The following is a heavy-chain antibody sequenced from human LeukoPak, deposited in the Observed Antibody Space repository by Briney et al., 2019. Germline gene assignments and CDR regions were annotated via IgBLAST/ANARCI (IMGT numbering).Heavy chain of an antibody. J-gene: IGHJ4*02. D-gene: IGHD6-13*01. CDR3: ARFGSSSRHFDY. CDR1: GYTFTSYA. CDR2: IIPIFGTA. V-gene: IGHV1-69*13. Sequence: SVKVSCKASGYTFTSYAMHWVRQAPGQRLEWMGWIIPIFGTANYAQKFQGGVTITADESTSTAYMELSSLRSKDTAVYYCARFGSSSRHFDYWGQGTLVTVSS.